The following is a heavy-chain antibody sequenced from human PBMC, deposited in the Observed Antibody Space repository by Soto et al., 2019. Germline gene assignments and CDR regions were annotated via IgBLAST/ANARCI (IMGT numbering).Heavy chain of an antibody. CDR2: MGAHSGHT. J-gene: IGHJ6*02. D-gene: IGHD1-1*01. V-gene: IGHV1-18*01. Sequence: QFQLVQSGAEVKKPGASVKVSCKASGYNFTRFGISWVRQAPGHGLEWMGWMGAHSGHTRQAQKFQGRLTMTTDASINTAYSDLRSLTSDDTALYYCGREGQPLAQEDYYQFNGMDVWGQGTTVIVSS. CDR3: GREGQPLAQEDYYQFNGMDV. CDR1: GYNFTRFG.